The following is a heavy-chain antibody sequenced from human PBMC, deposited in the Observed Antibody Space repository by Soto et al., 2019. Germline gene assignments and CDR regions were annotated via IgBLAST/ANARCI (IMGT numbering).Heavy chain of an antibody. V-gene: IGHV4-39*01. CDR3: ARGYCSSTRCYATGYFDL. J-gene: IGHJ2*01. D-gene: IGHD2-2*01. Sequence: QLQLQESGPGLVKPSETLSLTCTVSGGSISSSDYYWGWVRQPPGKGLEFIGSIYYSGSTYYNPSLKTRVTISVDTSKGQFSLKLSSVTAADTAVYYCARGYCSSTRCYATGYFDLWGRGTLVTVSS. CDR1: GGSISSSDYY. CDR2: IYYSGST.